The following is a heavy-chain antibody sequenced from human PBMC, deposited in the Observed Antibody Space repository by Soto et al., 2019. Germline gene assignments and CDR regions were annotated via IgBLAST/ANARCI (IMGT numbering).Heavy chain of an antibody. J-gene: IGHJ4*02. Sequence: EVQVVESGGGLVQPGGSLRLSCAASGFTFSSNSMNWVRQAPGTGLEWISYISSSSSTIYADSVKSRFPISRNNAKDSLHLQMNTRRAEDTTVNYCARVIWGGKQTRELRGPGTLVTAPS. CDR1: GFTFSSNS. D-gene: IGHD3-3*01. CDR2: ISSSSSTI. V-gene: IGHV3-48*01. CDR3: ARVIWGGKQTREL.